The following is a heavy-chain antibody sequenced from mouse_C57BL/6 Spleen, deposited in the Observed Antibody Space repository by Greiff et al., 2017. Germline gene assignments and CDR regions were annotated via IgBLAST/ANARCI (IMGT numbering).Heavy chain of an antibody. CDR1: GYTFTDYY. Sequence: VQLQQSGPELVKPGASVKISCKASGYTFTDYYMNWVKQSHGKSLEWIGDINPNNGGTRYNQKFKGKATLTVDKSSSTAYMELRSLTSEDSAVYYCASYYYGSSYDYWGQGTTLTVSS. CDR2: INPNNGGT. V-gene: IGHV1-26*01. D-gene: IGHD1-1*01. J-gene: IGHJ2*01. CDR3: ASYYYGSSYDY.